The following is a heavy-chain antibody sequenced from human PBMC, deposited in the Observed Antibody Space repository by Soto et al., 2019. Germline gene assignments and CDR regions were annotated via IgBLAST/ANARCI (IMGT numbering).Heavy chain of an antibody. Sequence: QVQLVQSGADVKTPEASVRVSCKASGYTFAGYYVHWVREAPGQGLEWMGWINPETGGTSYAQKFQGRVTLSRDTSINAAYLELCRLRFDDAAVYFCARERYQVISDGMDVWGQGTTVTVSS. V-gene: IGHV1-2*02. CDR2: INPETGGT. J-gene: IGHJ6*02. CDR3: ARERYQVISDGMDV. D-gene: IGHD2-2*01. CDR1: GYTFAGYY.